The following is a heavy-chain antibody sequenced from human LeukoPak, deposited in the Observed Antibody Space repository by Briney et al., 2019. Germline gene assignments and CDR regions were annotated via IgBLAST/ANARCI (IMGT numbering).Heavy chain of an antibody. D-gene: IGHD6-13*01. CDR3: ARRLAAAGNWYFDL. V-gene: IGHV5-51*01. CDR1: GYSFASYC. CDR2: IYPGDSDT. J-gene: IGHJ2*01. Sequence: GESLPISCKGSGYSFASYCISWVRRTPGKGLEWMGIIYPGDSDTRYSPSFQGQVTISADKSISTAYLQWSSLKASDTAMYYCARRLAAAGNWYFDLWGRGTLVTVSS.